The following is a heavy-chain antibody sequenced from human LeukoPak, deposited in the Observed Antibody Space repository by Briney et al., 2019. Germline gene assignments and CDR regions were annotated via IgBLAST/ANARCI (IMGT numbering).Heavy chain of an antibody. Sequence: SETLSLTCAVYGGSFSGYYWSWIRQPPGKGLEWIGEINHSGSTNYNPSLKSRVTISVDTSKNQFSLKLSSVTAADTAVYYCARGVLGVAAAGTLYYYYYMDVWGKGTTVTVPS. J-gene: IGHJ6*03. V-gene: IGHV4-34*01. CDR1: GGSFSGYY. CDR3: ARGVLGVAAAGTLYYYYYMDV. D-gene: IGHD6-13*01. CDR2: INHSGST.